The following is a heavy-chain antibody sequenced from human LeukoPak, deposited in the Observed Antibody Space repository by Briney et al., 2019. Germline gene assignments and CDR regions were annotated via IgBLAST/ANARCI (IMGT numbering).Heavy chain of an antibody. D-gene: IGHD3-10*01. Sequence: ASVKVSCKASGYTFTSYGISWVRQAPGQGLEWMGWISAYNGNTNYAQKLQGRVTMTTDTSTSTAYMELRSLRSDDTAVYYCARGLWFREFPHFVDYWGQGTLVTVSS. CDR1: GYTFTSYG. CDR3: ARGLWFREFPHFVDY. J-gene: IGHJ4*02. CDR2: ISAYNGNT. V-gene: IGHV1-18*01.